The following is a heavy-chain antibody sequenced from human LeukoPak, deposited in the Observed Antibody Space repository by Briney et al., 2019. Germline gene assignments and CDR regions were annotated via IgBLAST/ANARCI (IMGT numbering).Heavy chain of an antibody. CDR2: IIPIFGTA. CDR1: GGTFSSYA. Sequence: SVKVSCKASGGTFSSYAISWVRQAPGQGLEWMGGIIPIFGTANYAQKFQGRVTITADESTSTAYMELSSLRSEDTAVYYCASWDYDSSGYYELDYWGQGTLVTVSS. J-gene: IGHJ4*02. V-gene: IGHV1-69*13. D-gene: IGHD3-22*01. CDR3: ASWDYDSSGYYELDY.